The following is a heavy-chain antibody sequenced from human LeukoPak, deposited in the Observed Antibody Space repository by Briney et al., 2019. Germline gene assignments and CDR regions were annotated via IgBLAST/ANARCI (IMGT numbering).Heavy chain of an antibody. Sequence: SETLSLTCTVSSGSISSYYWNWIRQPPGKGPKWIGYIYTSESTNYTPSLKSRVTISVDTSKKQISLNLSSVTAADTAVYYCAGGNYYYYYIDVWGKGTTVTVSS. CDR1: SGSISSYY. CDR3: AGGNYYYYYIDV. CDR2: IYTSEST. J-gene: IGHJ6*03. V-gene: IGHV4-4*09. D-gene: IGHD3-3*01.